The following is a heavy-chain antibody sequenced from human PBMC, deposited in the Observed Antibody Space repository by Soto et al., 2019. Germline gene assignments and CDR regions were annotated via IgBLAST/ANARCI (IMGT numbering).Heavy chain of an antibody. Sequence: ASVKVSCKASGYTFTSYAMHWVRQAPGQRLEWMGWINAGNGNTKYSQKFQGRVTITRYTSASTAYMELSSLRSEDTAVYYCARDRYYDSSGYASGYYGMDVWGQGTTVTVSS. V-gene: IGHV1-3*01. CDR2: INAGNGNT. CDR3: ARDRYYDSSGYASGYYGMDV. J-gene: IGHJ6*02. CDR1: GYTFTSYA. D-gene: IGHD3-22*01.